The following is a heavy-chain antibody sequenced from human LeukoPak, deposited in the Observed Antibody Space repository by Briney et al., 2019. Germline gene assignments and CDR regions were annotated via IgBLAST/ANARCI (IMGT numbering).Heavy chain of an antibody. CDR1: GFTFSSYS. Sequence: GGSLRLSCAASGFTFSSYSMNWVRQAPGEGLEWVSSISSSSSYIYYADSVKGRFTISRDNAKNSLYLQMNSLRAEDTAVYYCARERRDGGFGELLSLPFDYWGQGTLVTVSS. CDR3: ARERRDGGFGELLSLPFDY. CDR2: ISSSSSYI. D-gene: IGHD3-10*01. V-gene: IGHV3-21*01. J-gene: IGHJ4*02.